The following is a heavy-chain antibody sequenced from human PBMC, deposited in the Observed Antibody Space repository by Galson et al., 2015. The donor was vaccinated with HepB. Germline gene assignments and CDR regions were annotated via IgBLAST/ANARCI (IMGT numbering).Heavy chain of an antibody. J-gene: IGHJ3*01. V-gene: IGHV1-69*10. CDR3: AREPKEAWGSSSGGWALVS. Sequence: SVKVSCKAHGYNSRSYAIYWVRQAPGQGLEWMGGIIATLGLANYAQKFQGRLTITADMSTNIAYMELVSLRSEDTAVYFCAREPKEAWGSSSGGWALVSWRQGTMVTVSS. D-gene: IGHD6-6*01. CDR2: IIATLGLA. CDR1: GYNSRSYA.